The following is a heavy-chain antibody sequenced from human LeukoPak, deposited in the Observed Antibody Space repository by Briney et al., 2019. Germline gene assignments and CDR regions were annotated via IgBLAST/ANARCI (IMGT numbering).Heavy chain of an antibody. CDR2: FYSRRGTT. CDR3: ARESTSGLPAVGFDS. D-gene: IGHD3-10*01. V-gene: IGHV4-38-2*02. Sequence: PSETLSLTCAVSGFSIGSDYYWGWIRQPPGKGLEWIGSFYSRRGTTFYSPSLKSRVTISLDTSQNQFSLKLTSVTAADTAVYYCARESTSGLPAVGFDSWGQGTLVTVSS. J-gene: IGHJ4*02. CDR1: GFSIGSDYY.